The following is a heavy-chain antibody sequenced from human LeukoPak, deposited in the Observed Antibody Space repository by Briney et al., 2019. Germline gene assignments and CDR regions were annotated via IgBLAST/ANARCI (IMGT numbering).Heavy chain of an antibody. V-gene: IGHV1-69*04. CDR3: ARRTTYDSGSYS. D-gene: IGHD3-10*01. J-gene: IGHJ4*02. Sequence: SVTVSCKASGGTFSSYAISWVRQAPGQGLEWMGRIIPILGIANYAQKFQGRVTITADKSTSTAYMELSSLRSEDTAVYYCARRTTYDSGSYSWGQGTLVTVSS. CDR2: IIPILGIA. CDR1: GGTFSSYA.